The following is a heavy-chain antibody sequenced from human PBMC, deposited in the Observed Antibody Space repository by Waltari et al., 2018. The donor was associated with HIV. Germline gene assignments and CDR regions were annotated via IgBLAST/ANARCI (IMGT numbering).Heavy chain of an antibody. CDR2: IYSSDEK. CDR1: GFSLNNLDMG. V-gene: IGHV2-26*01. D-gene: IGHD2-15*01. CDR3: ARIVGPDYAANSGNRFDT. J-gene: IGHJ5*01. Sequence: QVILKESGPVLVKPTETLTLTCTVSGFSLNNLDMGVAWIRQSPGKALEWLADIYSSDEKFYTTSLESRLTASRDASQRQVVLTMTNMDPVDTATYYCARIVGPDYAANSGNRFDTWGQESWSPSLQ.